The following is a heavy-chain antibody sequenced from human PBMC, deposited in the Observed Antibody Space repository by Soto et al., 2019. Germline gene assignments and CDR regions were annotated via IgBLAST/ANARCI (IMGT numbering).Heavy chain of an antibody. D-gene: IGHD5-12*01. J-gene: IGHJ5*02. Sequence: SETLSLTCTVSGGSISSGGYYWSWIRQHPGKGLEWIGYIYYSGSTYYNPSLKSRVTISVDTSKNQFSLKLSSVTAADTAVYYCAREGVGSGYGKYHFDPWGQGTLVTVSS. CDR3: AREGVGSGYGKYHFDP. V-gene: IGHV4-31*03. CDR1: GGSISSGGYY. CDR2: IYYSGST.